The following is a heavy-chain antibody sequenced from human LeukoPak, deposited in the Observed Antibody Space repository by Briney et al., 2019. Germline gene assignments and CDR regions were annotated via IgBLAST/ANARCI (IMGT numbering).Heavy chain of an antibody. CDR1: GFTFSDFW. V-gene: IGHV3-7*01. CDR3: ARGIPNHYGKDV. Sequence: GGSLRLSCAGSGFTFSDFWMTWVRQTPGKGLEWVANIKEDGTEKNLVDSVKGRFTISRDNTKNLLFLEMNNLRGDDTAVYYCARGIPNHYGKDVWGQGTTVTVSS. CDR2: IKEDGTEK. D-gene: IGHD2-2*02. J-gene: IGHJ6*02.